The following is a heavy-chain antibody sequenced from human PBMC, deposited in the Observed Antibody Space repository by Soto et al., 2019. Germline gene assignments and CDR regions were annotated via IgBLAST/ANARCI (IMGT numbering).Heavy chain of an antibody. Sequence: QVQLVESGGGVVQPGKSLRLSCVYSGFTLSPYSLHWVRQPPGKGLEWVAVISRDGGSEYYADSVRGRFTISRDHSKSTLYLEMNSLRTEDTAVYFCARDGGFGELSPRTNYYYGMDVWGRGTTVTVPS. V-gene: IGHV3-30*04. D-gene: IGHD3-10*01. CDR2: ISRDGGSE. CDR1: GFTLSPYS. CDR3: ARDGGFGELSPRTNYYYGMDV. J-gene: IGHJ6*02.